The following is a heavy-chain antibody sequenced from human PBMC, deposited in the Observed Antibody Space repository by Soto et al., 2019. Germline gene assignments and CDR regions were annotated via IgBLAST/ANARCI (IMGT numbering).Heavy chain of an antibody. V-gene: IGHV4-31*03. CDR3: ARDRYWNSSFNYYYYMDV. CDR1: GGSISSGGYY. J-gene: IGHJ6*03. CDR2: IYYSGST. Sequence: PSETLSLTCTVSGGSISSGGYYWSWIRQHPGKGPEWIGYIYYSGSTYYNPSLKSRVTISVDTSKNQFSLKLSSVTAADTAVYYCARDRYWNSSFNYYYYMDVWGKGTTVTVSS. D-gene: IGHD1-1*01.